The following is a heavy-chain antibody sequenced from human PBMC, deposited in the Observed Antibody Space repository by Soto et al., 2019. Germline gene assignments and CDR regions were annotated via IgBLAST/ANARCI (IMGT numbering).Heavy chain of an antibody. CDR1: DFTFRKFW. CDR2: VNEDGTDE. J-gene: IGHJ3*01. CDR3: ARMELLPPTVGRGAFDV. V-gene: IGHV3-7*03. Sequence: PGGSLRLSCAASDFTFRKFWMSWVRQAPGKGLEWVAKVNEDGTDETYVDSVRGRFTISRGNAKNSLHLQVNSLRAEDTAVYYCARMELLPPTVGRGAFDVWGQGTLVTVSS. D-gene: IGHD1-26*01.